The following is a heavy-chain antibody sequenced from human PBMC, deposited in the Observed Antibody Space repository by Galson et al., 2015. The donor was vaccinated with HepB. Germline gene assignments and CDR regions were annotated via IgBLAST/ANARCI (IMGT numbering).Heavy chain of an antibody. CDR3: LKRDVECRTTCHPYGLFDP. J-gene: IGHJ5*02. D-gene: IGHD1-14*01. CDR2: ITNTGGST. Sequence: SLRLSCAASGFTFSSYAMNWVRQAPGKGLEWVSAITNTGGSTWYADSVKGRFTISRDNSKNTLFLQMSSLRGEDTAVYYCLKRDVECRTTCHPYGLFDPWGQGTPVTVSS. CDR1: GFTFSSYA. V-gene: IGHV3-23*05.